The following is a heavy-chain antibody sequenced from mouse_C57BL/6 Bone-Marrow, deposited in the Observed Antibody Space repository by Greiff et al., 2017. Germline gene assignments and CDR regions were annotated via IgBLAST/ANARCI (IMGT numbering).Heavy chain of an antibody. J-gene: IGHJ1*03. D-gene: IGHD1-1*01. Sequence: EVQLVESEGGLVQPGSSMKLSCTASGFTFSDYYMAWVRQVPEKGLEWVANINYDGSSTYYLDSLKSRFIISSDNAKNILDRQMSSLKAEDTATYYCARDALSYYGRSWNWYFDVWGTGTTVTVSS. CDR3: ARDALSYYGRSWNWYFDV. V-gene: IGHV5-16*01. CDR1: GFTFSDYY. CDR2: INYDGSST.